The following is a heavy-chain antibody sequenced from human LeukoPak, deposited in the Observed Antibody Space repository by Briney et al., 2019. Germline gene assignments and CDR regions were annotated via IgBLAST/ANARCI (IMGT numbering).Heavy chain of an antibody. CDR3: ARGSSTTKGKFPNDY. Sequence: ASVKVSCKASGYTFTGYYMHWVRQAPGQGLEWMGWIKSNSGATEFAQEFQGRVTMTRDTSISTAYMELITLTSDDTAVYYCARGSSTTKGKFPNDYWGQGTLVTVSS. J-gene: IGHJ4*02. CDR1: GYTFTGYY. V-gene: IGHV1-2*02. D-gene: IGHD2-2*01. CDR2: IKSNSGAT.